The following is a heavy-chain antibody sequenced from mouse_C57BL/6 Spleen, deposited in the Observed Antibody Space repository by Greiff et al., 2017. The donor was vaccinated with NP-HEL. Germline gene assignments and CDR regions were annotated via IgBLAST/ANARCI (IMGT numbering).Heavy chain of an antibody. CDR1: GYTFTSYW. D-gene: IGHD3-2*02. V-gene: IGHV1-69*01. J-gene: IGHJ4*01. CDR2: IDPSDSYT. CDR3: ARVSSGPLAMDY. Sequence: QVQLQQSGAELVMPGASVKLSCKASGYTFTSYWMHWVKQRPGQGLEWIGEIDPSDSYTNYNQKFKGKSTLTVDKSSSTAYMQLSSLTSEDSAVYYCARVSSGPLAMDYGGQGTSVTVSS.